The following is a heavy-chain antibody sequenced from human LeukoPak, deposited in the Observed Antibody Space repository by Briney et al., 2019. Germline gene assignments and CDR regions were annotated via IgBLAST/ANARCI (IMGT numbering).Heavy chain of an antibody. CDR3: ASVLQSGTYPSGSDYYFDS. CDR2: VYHNGHT. Sequence: SETLSLTCYVSGDSINNDNYYWGWVRQSPGAGLEWLGSVYHNGHTIYTPSLKSRLTLSVDTSKNHFSLNLTSATAADTAVYFCASVLQSGTYPSGSDYYFDSWGRGTLVTVTS. CDR1: GDSINNDNYY. V-gene: IGHV4-39*02. D-gene: IGHD1-26*01. J-gene: IGHJ4*01.